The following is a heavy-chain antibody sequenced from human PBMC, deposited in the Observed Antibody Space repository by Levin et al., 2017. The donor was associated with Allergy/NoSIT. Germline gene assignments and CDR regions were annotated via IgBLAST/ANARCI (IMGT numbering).Heavy chain of an antibody. V-gene: IGHV3-23*01. Sequence: GGSLRLSCAASGFTFSAYAMTWVRQTPEKGLEYVSVITNTGNNAVYAESVRGRFTMSRDNSKNILYLQMDSLRVEDTAVYYCAKATRRYCSSGVCYTLEYWGQGTLVTVSS. CDR1: GFTFSAYA. CDR2: ITNTGNNA. D-gene: IGHD2-8*01. CDR3: AKATRRYCSSGVCYTLEY. J-gene: IGHJ4*02.